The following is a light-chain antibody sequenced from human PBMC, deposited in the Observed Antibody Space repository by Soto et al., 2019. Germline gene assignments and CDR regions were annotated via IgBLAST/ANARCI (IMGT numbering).Light chain of an antibody. CDR3: RQYNNWPPWT. V-gene: IGKV3-15*01. CDR1: QSVSSN. CDR2: GAS. Sequence: EIVMTQSPATLSVSPGERATLSCRAGQSVSSNLAWYQQKPGQAPRLLIYGASTRATGIPARFSGSGSGTEFTLTISSLQSEDFAVYYCRQYNNWPPWTFGQGTKVDIK. J-gene: IGKJ1*01.